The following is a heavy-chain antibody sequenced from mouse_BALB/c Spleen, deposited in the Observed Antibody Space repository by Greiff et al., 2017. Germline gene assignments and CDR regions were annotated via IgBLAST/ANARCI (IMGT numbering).Heavy chain of an antibody. CDR1: GFTFSSYW. CDR2: IRLKSDNYAT. CDR3: TGLRREFAY. V-gene: IGHV6-3*01. D-gene: IGHD2-4*01. Sequence: EVKLMESGGGLVQPGGSMKLSCVASGFTFSSYWMSWVRQSPEKGLEWVAEIRLKSDNYATHYAESVKGKFTISRDDSKSRLYLQMNSLRAEDTGIYYCTGLRREFAYWGQGTLVTVSA. J-gene: IGHJ3*01.